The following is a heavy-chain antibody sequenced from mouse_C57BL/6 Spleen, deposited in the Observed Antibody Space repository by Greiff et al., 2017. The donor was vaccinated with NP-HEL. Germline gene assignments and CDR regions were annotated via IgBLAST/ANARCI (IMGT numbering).Heavy chain of an antibody. CDR3: ARRYYDYDGYFDY. Sequence: LQESGAELARPGASVKLSCKASGYTFTSYGISWVKQRTGQGLEWIGEIYPRSGNTYYNEKFKGKATLTADKSSSTAYMELRSLTSEDSAVYFCARRYYDYDGYFDYWGQGTTLTVSS. CDR1: GYTFTSYG. J-gene: IGHJ2*01. CDR2: IYPRSGNT. D-gene: IGHD2-4*01. V-gene: IGHV1-81*01.